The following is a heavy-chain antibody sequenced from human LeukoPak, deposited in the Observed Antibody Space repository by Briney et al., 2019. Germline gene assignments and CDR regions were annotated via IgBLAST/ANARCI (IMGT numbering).Heavy chain of an antibody. CDR1: GGSFSGYY. J-gene: IGHJ1*01. CDR3: ARAGGSSYGSGYFQH. D-gene: IGHD1-26*01. V-gene: IGHV4-34*01. CDR2: INHSGST. Sequence: SETLSLTCAVYGGSFSGYYWSWIRQPPGKGLGWIGEINHSGSTNYNPSLKSRVTISVDTSKNQFSLKLSSVTAADTAVYYCARAGGSSYGSGYFQHWGQGTLVTVSS.